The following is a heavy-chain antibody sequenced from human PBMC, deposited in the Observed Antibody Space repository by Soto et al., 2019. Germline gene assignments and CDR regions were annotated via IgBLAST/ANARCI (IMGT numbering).Heavy chain of an antibody. CDR3: ANDPGYSLDY. J-gene: IGHJ4*02. V-gene: IGHV3-30*18. Sequence: GGSRRLSCAASGFTFSTYGMHWVRQAPGKGLEWVALISYDGTNKYYGDSVKGRFTISRDNSKNTVYLQMNSLRAEDAAVYYCANDPGYSLDYWGQGTQVTVSS. CDR1: GFTFSTYG. CDR2: ISYDGTNK. D-gene: IGHD5-12*01.